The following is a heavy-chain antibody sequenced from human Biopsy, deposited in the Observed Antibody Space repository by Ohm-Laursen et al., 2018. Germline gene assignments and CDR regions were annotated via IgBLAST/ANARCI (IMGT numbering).Heavy chain of an antibody. CDR2: ISWNGGTI. D-gene: IGHD1-26*01. J-gene: IGHJ3*01. CDR1: GFRFDDYA. Sequence: RSLRLSCTASGFRFDDYAMHWVRQVPGKGLEWVSGISWNGGTIGYADSVKGRFTISRDDAKNSLHLQMDSLRPEDTALYYCAKACCSGSYYDGFDVWGQGTVVTVSS. V-gene: IGHV3-9*01. CDR3: AKACCSGSYYDGFDV.